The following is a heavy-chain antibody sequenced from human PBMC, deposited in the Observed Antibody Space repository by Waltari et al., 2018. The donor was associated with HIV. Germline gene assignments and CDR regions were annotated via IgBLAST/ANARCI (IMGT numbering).Heavy chain of an antibody. CDR2: IYYSGRT. CDR3: VRGGAGFGLGVSDY. J-gene: IGHJ4*02. V-gene: IGHV4-39*07. D-gene: IGHD3-10*01. CDR1: GGSISSSSYY. Sequence: QLQLQESGPGLVKPSETLSLPCTVSGGSISSSSYYWGWIRQPPGKGLEWIGSIYYSGRTYYNPSLKRRVTRSVDTAKNQFSLKLSAVTAADTAGYYGVRGGAGFGLGVSDYWGQGTLVTVSS.